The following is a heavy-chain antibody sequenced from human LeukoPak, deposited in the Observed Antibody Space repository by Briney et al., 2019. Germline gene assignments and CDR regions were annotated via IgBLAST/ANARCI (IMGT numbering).Heavy chain of an antibody. V-gene: IGHV4-34*01. J-gene: IGHJ4*02. CDR1: GGSFSGYY. CDR2: INHSGST. D-gene: IGHD4-17*01. Sequence: SETLSLTCAVYGGSFSGYYWSWIRQPPGKGLEWIGEINHSGSTNYNPSLKSRVTISVDTSKNQFSLKLSSVTAADTAVYYCARGESNGAFDYWGQGTPVTVSS. CDR3: ARGESNGAFDY.